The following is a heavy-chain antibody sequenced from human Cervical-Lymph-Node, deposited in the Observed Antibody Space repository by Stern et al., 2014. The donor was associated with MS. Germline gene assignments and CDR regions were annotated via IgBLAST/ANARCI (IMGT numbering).Heavy chain of an antibody. CDR3: ARDDGYSGYDS. V-gene: IGHV4-59*01. CDR1: GGSLSTYY. Sequence: QVQLQESGPGLVKPSETLSLTCRISGGSLSTYYWSWVRQPPGKGLEWIGYIYYSGNTNYNPSLKSRVAMSVDTSKNQFSLKLDSVTAGDTAVYYCARDDGYSGYDSWGQGTLVTVSS. D-gene: IGHD5-12*01. J-gene: IGHJ4*02. CDR2: IYYSGNT.